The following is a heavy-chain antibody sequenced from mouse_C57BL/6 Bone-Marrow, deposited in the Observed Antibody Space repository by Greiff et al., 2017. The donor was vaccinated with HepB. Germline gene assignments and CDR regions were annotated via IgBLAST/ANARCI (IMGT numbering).Heavy chain of an antibody. V-gene: IGHV5-16*01. CDR3: ARASPYYDYDEGYAMDY. Sequence: EVKLQESEGGLVQPGSSMKLSCTASGFTFSDYYMAWVRQVPEKGLEWVANINYDGSSTYYLDSLKSRFIISRDNAKNILYLQMSSLKSEDTATYYCARASPYYDYDEGYAMDYWGQGTSVTVSS. D-gene: IGHD2-4*01. CDR1: GFTFSDYY. J-gene: IGHJ4*01. CDR2: INYDGSST.